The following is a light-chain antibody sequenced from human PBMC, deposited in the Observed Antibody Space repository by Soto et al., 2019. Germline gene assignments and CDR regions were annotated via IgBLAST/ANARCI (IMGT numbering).Light chain of an antibody. CDR2: GAS. CDR1: QSVGSN. Sequence: EIEMTQSPATLSVSPGERATLSCRASQSVGSNLAWFQQKPDQAPRLLIYGASTRATGIPARFSGSGSGTEFNLAISSLQSEDFAIYYCQQYNNWPRTFGQGTKVDIK. V-gene: IGKV3-15*01. J-gene: IGKJ1*01. CDR3: QQYNNWPRT.